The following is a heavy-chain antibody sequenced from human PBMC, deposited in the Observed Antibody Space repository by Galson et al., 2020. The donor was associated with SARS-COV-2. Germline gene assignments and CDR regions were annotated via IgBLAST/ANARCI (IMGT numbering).Heavy chain of an antibody. D-gene: IGHD3-22*01. Sequence: ASVKVSCKASGYTFTDYYMHWVRQAPGQGLEWMGWINPNSGGTNYAEKFQGRVTMTRDTSISTAYMELSRLRSDDTAVYYCASARGPDYYAGSGYLDYWGQGTLVTVSS. V-gene: IGHV1-2*02. J-gene: IGHJ4*02. CDR3: ASARGPDYYAGSGYLDY. CDR1: GYTFTDYY. CDR2: INPNSGGT.